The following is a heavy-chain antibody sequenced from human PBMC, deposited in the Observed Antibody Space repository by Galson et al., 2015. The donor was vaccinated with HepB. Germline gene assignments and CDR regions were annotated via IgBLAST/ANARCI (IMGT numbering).Heavy chain of an antibody. D-gene: IGHD3-3*01. CDR1: GFTFSSYA. Sequence: SLRLSCATSGFTFSSYAMSWVRQAPGKGLEWVSAISGSGGSTYYAGSVKGRFTISRDNSKNTLYLQMNSLRAEDTAVYYCAKGNTIFGVVSFDYWGQGTLVTVSS. CDR3: AKGNTIFGVVSFDY. J-gene: IGHJ4*02. V-gene: IGHV3-23*01. CDR2: ISGSGGST.